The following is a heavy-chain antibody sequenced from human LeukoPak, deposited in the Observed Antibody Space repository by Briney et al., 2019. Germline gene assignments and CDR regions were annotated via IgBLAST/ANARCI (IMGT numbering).Heavy chain of an antibody. CDR1: GDSMSSSHDC. CDR3: AGGEPQRY. V-gene: IGHV4-39*07. CDR2: IYYSGST. D-gene: IGHD1-14*01. Sequence: SETLSLTCTVSGDSMSSSHDCWGWIRQPPGKGLEWIGSIYYSGSTNYNPSLKSRVTISVDKSKNQFSLKLSSVTAADTAVYYCAGGEPQRYWGQGTLVTVSS. J-gene: IGHJ4*02.